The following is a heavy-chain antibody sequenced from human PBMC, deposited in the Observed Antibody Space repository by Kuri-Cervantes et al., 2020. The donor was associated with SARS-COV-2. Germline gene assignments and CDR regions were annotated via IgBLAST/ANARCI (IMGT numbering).Heavy chain of an antibody. CDR1: GFSFSGYA. Sequence: GESLKISCAASGFSFSGYAMSWVRQAPGKGLERVSAISAGGDTVLYADSVRGRFTISRDNSKNTLYLQTNSLRAEDTAIYYCAKVILNSDSSTLGRFDFWGLGTLVTGSS. J-gene: IGHJ4*02. D-gene: IGHD6-13*01. V-gene: IGHV3-23*01. CDR3: AKVILNSDSSTLGRFDF. CDR2: ISAGGDTV.